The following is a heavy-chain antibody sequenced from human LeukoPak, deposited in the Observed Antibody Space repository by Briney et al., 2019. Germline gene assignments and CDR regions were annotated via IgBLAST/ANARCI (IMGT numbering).Heavy chain of an antibody. V-gene: IGHV3-74*01. Sequence: GGSLRLSCAASGFTFSSYWMHWVRQAPGKGLVWVSRINSDGSSTSYADSVKGRFTISRDNAKNTLYLQMNSLRAEDTAVYYCARVSMFGTDYYYMDVWGKGTTVTVSS. J-gene: IGHJ6*03. CDR3: ARVSMFGTDYYYMDV. CDR1: GFTFSSYW. CDR2: INSDGSST. D-gene: IGHD3-10*02.